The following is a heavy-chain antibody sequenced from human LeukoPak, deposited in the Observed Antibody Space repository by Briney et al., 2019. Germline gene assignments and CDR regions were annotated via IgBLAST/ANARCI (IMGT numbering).Heavy chain of an antibody. V-gene: IGHV1-18*01. Sequence: ASVKVSCKASGYTFTSYGISWVRQAPGQGLEWMGWISAYNGNTNYAQKLQGRVTMTTDTSTSTAYMELRSLRSDDTAVYYCARNPGYCSSTSCYEYYYYYYMDVWGRGTTVTVSS. CDR2: ISAYNGNT. CDR1: GYTFTSYG. D-gene: IGHD2-2*01. CDR3: ARNPGYCSSTSCYEYYYYYYMDV. J-gene: IGHJ6*03.